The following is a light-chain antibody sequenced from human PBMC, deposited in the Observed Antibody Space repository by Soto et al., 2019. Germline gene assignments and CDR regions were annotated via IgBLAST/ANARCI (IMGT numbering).Light chain of an antibody. V-gene: IGKV3-15*01. CDR3: QQYNNWPLT. CDR2: GAS. Sequence: EIVRPQSPATLSVCRGERATVSCRASHSVSSNFARYQQKPGQAPRLLLYGASTRATGFPARFSGSRSGTEFTLTISGLQSEDFAVYYCQQYNNWPLTFGGGTKVDI. CDR1: HSVSSN. J-gene: IGKJ4*01.